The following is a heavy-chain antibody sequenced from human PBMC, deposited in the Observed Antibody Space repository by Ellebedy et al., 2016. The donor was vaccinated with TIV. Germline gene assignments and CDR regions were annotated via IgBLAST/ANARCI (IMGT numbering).Heavy chain of an antibody. CDR3: ARDDGAGPAAYDH. V-gene: IGHV3-7*01. CDR1: GFTFGSYW. J-gene: IGHJ4*02. Sequence: GGSLRLXCAASGFTFGSYWMTWVRQAPGKGLEWVANIKEDGSAKYYLDAVKGRFTISRDNAKNAVYLQMNSLRVEDTALYYCARDDGAGPAAYDHWGQGTLVTVSS. D-gene: IGHD2-2*01. CDR2: IKEDGSAK.